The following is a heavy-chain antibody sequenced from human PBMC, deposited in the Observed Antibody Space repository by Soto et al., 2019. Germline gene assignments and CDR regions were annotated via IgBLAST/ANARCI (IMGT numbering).Heavy chain of an antibody. CDR2: ISGSGGRT. Sequence: ELQLLESGGGLVQPGGSLRLSCAASGFTFSSYAMSWVRQAPGKGLEWVSAISGSGGRTYYADSVKGWFTISRDNSKNTLYLQTNSLRAEDTSVYYCAKDARRDGYNYLDYCGQGTLVTVSS. CDR1: GFTFSSYA. J-gene: IGHJ4*02. V-gene: IGHV3-23*01. D-gene: IGHD5-12*01. CDR3: AKDARRDGYNYLDY.